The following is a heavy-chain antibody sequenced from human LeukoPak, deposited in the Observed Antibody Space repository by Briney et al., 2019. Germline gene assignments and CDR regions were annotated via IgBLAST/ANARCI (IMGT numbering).Heavy chain of an antibody. CDR3: ARDSTSGGFDY. D-gene: IGHD3-10*01. CDR2: ISSSGFNT. Sequence: GGSLRLSCAASGFTFSDHYMSWIRQAPGKGLEWVSHISSSGFNTYYADSARGRFTISRGNPRKSLYLQMNSLRAEDTAVYYCARDSTSGGFDYWGQGTLVTVSS. CDR1: GFTFSDHY. V-gene: IGHV3-11*04. J-gene: IGHJ4*02.